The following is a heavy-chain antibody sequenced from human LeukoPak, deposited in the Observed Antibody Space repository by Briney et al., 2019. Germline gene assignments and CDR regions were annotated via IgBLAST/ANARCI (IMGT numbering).Heavy chain of an antibody. J-gene: IGHJ4*02. CDR3: AKDGSYYFDY. Sequence: AEGSLRLSCAASGFTFSTYNMNWVRQAPGKGLEWVSAVGGTDGRTYYAAFVKGRFTIYRDNSKNTLYLQMNSLRAEDTAVYYCAKDGSYYFDYWGQGTLVTVSS. CDR1: GFTFSTYN. CDR2: VGGTDGRT. V-gene: IGHV3-23*01.